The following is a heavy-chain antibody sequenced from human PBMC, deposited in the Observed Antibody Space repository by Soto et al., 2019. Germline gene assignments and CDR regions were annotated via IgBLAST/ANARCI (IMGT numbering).Heavy chain of an antibody. J-gene: IGHJ4*02. CDR1: GFTFSSYS. D-gene: IGHD6-13*01. CDR2: ISSSSTI. Sequence: EVQLVESGGGLVQPGGSLRLSCAASGFTFSSYSMNWVRQAPGKGLEWVSYISSSSTIYYADSVKGRFTISRDNAKNSLYLQMNSLRAEDTAVYYCARGIGISYSSSWYSSYFDYWGQGTLVTVSS. CDR3: ARGIGISYSSSWYSSYFDY. V-gene: IGHV3-48*01.